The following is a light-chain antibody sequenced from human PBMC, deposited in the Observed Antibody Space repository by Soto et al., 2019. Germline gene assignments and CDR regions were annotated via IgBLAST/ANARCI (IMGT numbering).Light chain of an antibody. Sequence: QPVLTRSPSASASLGASVKLTCTLSSRHSSYAIAWHQQQPEKGPRYLMKLNSDGRHTKGDGIPDRFSGSSSGTERYLTISSLQSEDEADYYCQTWGTGILVFGGGTKLTVL. CDR1: SRHSSYA. J-gene: IGLJ2*01. CDR2: LNSDGRH. V-gene: IGLV4-69*01. CDR3: QTWGTGILV.